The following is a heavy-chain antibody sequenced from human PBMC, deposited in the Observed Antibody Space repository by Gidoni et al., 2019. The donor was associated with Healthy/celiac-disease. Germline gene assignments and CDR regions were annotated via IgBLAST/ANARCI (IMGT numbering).Heavy chain of an antibody. CDR3: ARGRGKIGVVIIRDGYYYMDV. D-gene: IGHD3-3*01. CDR1: GASFSGYY. CDR2: INHRGRT. J-gene: IGHJ6*03. V-gene: IGHV4-34*01. Sequence: QVQLQQCVAGLLKPSETLSLTCAVYGASFSGYYCSWIRRPPGRGLEWIGEINHRGRTNYNPSLKSRVTISVDTSKNQYSLKLRSVTAADTAVYYCARGRGKIGVVIIRDGYYYMDVWGKGTTVTVSS.